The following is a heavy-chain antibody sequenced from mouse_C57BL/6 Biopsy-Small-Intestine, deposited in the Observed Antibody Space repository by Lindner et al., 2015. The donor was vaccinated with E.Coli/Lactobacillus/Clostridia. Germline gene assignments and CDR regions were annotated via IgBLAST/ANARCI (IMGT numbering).Heavy chain of an antibody. CDR1: GYSFTGYF. CDR2: INPYNGDT. Sequence: VQLQESGPELVKPGASVKMSCKASGYSFTGYFMNWVKRSPGKSLEWIGRINPYNGDTLYNQKFKGKATLTVDKSSSTAHMELRSLTSEDSALYYCATYDGYWAWFAYWGQGTLVTVSA. CDR3: ATYDGYWAWFAY. V-gene: IGHV1-20*01. D-gene: IGHD2-3*01. J-gene: IGHJ3*01.